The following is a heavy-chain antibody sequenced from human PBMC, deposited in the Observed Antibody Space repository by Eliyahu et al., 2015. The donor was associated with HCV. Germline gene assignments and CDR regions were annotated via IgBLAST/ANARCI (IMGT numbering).Heavy chain of an antibody. CDR1: GFTVGNNN. CDR3: ASRRY. J-gene: IGHJ4*02. Sequence: EVQLVESGGRLVQPGGSLRLSCAVFGFTVGNNNMKWVRQAPGKGLEGVSLINSGGNTYSADSVKGRVTVSRDNSKNTLYLQMNSLRVEDTAVYYCASRRYWGQGTLVTVSS. V-gene: IGHV3-66*01. CDR2: INSGGNT.